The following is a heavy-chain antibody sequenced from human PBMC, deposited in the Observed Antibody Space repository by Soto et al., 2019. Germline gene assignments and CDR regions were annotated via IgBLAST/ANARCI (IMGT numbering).Heavy chain of an antibody. Sequence: SVKVSCKASGGTFSSYAISSVRQAPGQGLEWMGGIIPIFGTANYAQKFQGRVTITADESTSTAYMELSSLRSEDTAVYYCARVVVAARYYFDYWGQGTLVTVSS. CDR3: ARVVVAARYYFDY. CDR2: IIPIFGTA. D-gene: IGHD2-15*01. J-gene: IGHJ4*02. V-gene: IGHV1-69*13. CDR1: GGTFSSYA.